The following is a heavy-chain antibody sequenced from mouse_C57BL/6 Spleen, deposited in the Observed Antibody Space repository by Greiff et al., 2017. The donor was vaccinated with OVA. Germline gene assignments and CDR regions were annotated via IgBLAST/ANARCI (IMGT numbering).Heavy chain of an antibody. CDR3: ARFITTAFFDY. Sequence: VKLQESGAELVKPGASVKISCKASGYAFSSYWMNWVKQRPGKGLEWIGQIYPGDGDTNYNGKFKGKATLTADKSSSTAYMQLSSLTSEDSAVYFCARFITTAFFDYWGQGTTLTVSS. V-gene: IGHV1-80*01. CDR2: IYPGDGDT. CDR1: GYAFSSYW. D-gene: IGHD1-1*01. J-gene: IGHJ2*01.